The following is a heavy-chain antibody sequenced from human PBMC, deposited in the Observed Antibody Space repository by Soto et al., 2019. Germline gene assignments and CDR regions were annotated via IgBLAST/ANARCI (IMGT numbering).Heavy chain of an antibody. CDR2: IIPIFGTA. V-gene: IGHV1-69*01. CDR3: ARDEIDWNDEVDYYYGMDV. D-gene: IGHD1-1*01. Sequence: QVQLVQSGAEVKKPGSSVKVSCKASGGTFSSYAISWVRQAPGQGLEWMGGIIPIFGTANYAQKFHGRVTITADESTSTAYMELSSLRSEDTAVYYCARDEIDWNDEVDYYYGMDVWGQGTTVTVSS. J-gene: IGHJ6*02. CDR1: GGTFSSYA.